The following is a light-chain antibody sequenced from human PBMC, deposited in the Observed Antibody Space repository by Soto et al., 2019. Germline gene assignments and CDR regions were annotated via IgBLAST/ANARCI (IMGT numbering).Light chain of an antibody. CDR1: QSVGNNY. Sequence: EIVLTQSPGTLSLSPGERATLSCRASQSVGNNYLAWYQQKPGQAPRLLIYSASRRATGIPDRFSGSGSGTDFTLTITRLEPEDFAVYYCQQYGSSLITFGQGTRLEIK. CDR3: QQYGSSLIT. V-gene: IGKV3-20*01. J-gene: IGKJ5*01. CDR2: SAS.